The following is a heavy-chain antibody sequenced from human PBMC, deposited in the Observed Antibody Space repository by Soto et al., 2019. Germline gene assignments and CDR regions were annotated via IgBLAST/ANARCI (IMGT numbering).Heavy chain of an antibody. V-gene: IGHV3-30*03. CDR2: ISFDGSEK. J-gene: IGHJ6*02. CDR3: AREAYYDFWSGYSPTYGMDV. Sequence: GGSLRLSCAASGFTFNNYPMHWVRQAPGKGLEWVALISFDGSEKYYVDSVKGRFTISRDNAKNSLYLQMNSLRAEDTAVYYCAREAYYDFWSGYSPTYGMDVWGQGTTVTVSS. CDR1: GFTFNNYP. D-gene: IGHD3-3*01.